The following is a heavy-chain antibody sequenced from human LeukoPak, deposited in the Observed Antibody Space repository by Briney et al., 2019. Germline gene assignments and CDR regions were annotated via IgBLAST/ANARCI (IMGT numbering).Heavy chain of an antibody. V-gene: IGHV4-4*02. J-gene: IGHJ4*02. CDR1: RGSISSSNW. CDR2: IYHSGST. CDR3: AGVYLVRGVPRYYFDY. D-gene: IGHD3-10*01. Sequence: SGTLSLTCAVSRGSISSSNWWSWVRQPPGKGLEWIGEIYHSGSTNYNPSLKSRVTISVDKSKNQFSLKLSSVTAADRAVYYCAGVYLVRGVPRYYFDYWGQGTLVTVSS.